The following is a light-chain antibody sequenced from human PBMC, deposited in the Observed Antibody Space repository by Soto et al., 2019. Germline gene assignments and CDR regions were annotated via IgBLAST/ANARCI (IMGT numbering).Light chain of an antibody. CDR3: SAFTGTTYV. CDR2: DVS. Sequence: QSVLTQPASVSGSPGQAITISCTGASSDMWGNNYVSWYQHYPGKAPKLMICDVSNRPSGVSDRFSGSKSGNTASLTISGLQAEELADYYCSAFTGTTYVFLTGTKVTVL. V-gene: IGLV2-14*03. J-gene: IGLJ1*01. CDR1: SSDMWGNNY.